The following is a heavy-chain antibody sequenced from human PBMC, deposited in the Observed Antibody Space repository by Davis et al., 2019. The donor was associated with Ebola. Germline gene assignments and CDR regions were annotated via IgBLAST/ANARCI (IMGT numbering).Heavy chain of an antibody. CDR1: GFTFSSYA. Sequence: ESLKISCAASGFTFSSYAMSWVRQAPGKGLEWVSAISGSGGSTYYADSVKGRFTISRDNSKNTLYLQMNSLRAEDTAVYYCASELSLYGLDYWGQGTLVTVSS. J-gene: IGHJ4*02. CDR2: ISGSGGST. CDR3: ASELSLYGLDY. V-gene: IGHV3-23*01. D-gene: IGHD3-16*02.